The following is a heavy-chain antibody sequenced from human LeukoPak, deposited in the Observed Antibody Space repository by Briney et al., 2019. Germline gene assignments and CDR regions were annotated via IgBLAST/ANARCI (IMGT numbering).Heavy chain of an antibody. D-gene: IGHD3-3*01. Sequence: GRSLRLSCAASGFTFDDYAMHWVRHAPGKGLERVSGISWNSGSIGYADSVKGRFTISRDNAKNTLYLQMNSLRAEDTAVYYCARVLHVLRFLEWFRGTAFDAFDIWGQGTMVTVSS. V-gene: IGHV3-9*01. CDR1: GFTFDDYA. CDR2: ISWNSGSI. J-gene: IGHJ3*02. CDR3: ARVLHVLRFLEWFRGTAFDAFDI.